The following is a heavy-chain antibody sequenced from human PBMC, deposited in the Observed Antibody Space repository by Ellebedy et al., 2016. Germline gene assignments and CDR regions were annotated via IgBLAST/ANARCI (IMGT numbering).Heavy chain of an antibody. Sequence: ASVKVSXXASGYTFTGYYMHWVRQAPGQGLEWMGWINPNSGGTNYAQKFQGRVTMTRDTSISTAYMELSRLRSDDTAVYYCARGSVDTAMVNFDYWGQGTLVTASS. CDR1: GYTFTGYY. J-gene: IGHJ4*02. D-gene: IGHD5-18*01. CDR2: INPNSGGT. CDR3: ARGSVDTAMVNFDY. V-gene: IGHV1-2*02.